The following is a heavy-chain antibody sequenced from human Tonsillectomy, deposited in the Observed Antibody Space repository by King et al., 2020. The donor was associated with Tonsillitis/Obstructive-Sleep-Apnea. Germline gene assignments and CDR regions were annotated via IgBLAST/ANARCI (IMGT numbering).Heavy chain of an antibody. D-gene: IGHD1-1*01. CDR1: GYTFTAYY. CDR3: AGGDDFYYGMDV. CDR2: INPNSSGT. J-gene: IGHJ6*02. V-gene: IGHV1-2*02. Sequence: QLVQSGAEVKKPGAAVKVSCKASGYTFTAYYVYWVRQAPGQGLEWMGWINPNSSGTNYAQKFQGRVTMTGDTSTSTAYMELSRLRSDDTAVYYCAGGDDFYYGMDVWGQGTTVTVSS.